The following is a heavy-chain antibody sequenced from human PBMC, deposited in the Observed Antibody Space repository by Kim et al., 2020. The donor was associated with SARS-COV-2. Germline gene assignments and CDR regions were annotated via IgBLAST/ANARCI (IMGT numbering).Heavy chain of an antibody. J-gene: IGHJ6*02. V-gene: IGHV1-69*13. D-gene: IGHD3-10*01. CDR3: ASGSVRWFGGSPDYYYYYGMDV. Sequence: SVKVSCKASGGTFSSYAISWVRQAPGQGLEWMGGIIPIFGTANYAQKFQGRVTITADESTSTAYMGLSSLRSEDTAVYYCASGSVRWFGGSPDYYYYYGMDVWGQGTTVTVSS. CDR1: GGTFSSYA. CDR2: IIPIFGTA.